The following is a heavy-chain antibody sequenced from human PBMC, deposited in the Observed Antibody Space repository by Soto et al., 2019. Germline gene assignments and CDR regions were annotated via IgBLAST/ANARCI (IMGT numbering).Heavy chain of an antibody. CDR2: ISGSGGST. Sequence: EVQLLESGGGLVQPGGSLRLSCAASGFTFSSYAMSWVRQAPGKGLEWVSAISGSGGSTYYADSVKGRFTISRDNSKNTLYLQMNSLRAEDTAVYYCAKDSPVAADCYYYGMDVWGQGTTVTVSS. D-gene: IGHD6-19*01. J-gene: IGHJ6*02. CDR3: AKDSPVAADCYYYGMDV. CDR1: GFTFSSYA. V-gene: IGHV3-23*01.